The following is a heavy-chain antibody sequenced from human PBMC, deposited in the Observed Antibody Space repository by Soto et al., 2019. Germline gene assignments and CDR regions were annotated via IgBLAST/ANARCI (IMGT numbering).Heavy chain of an antibody. Sequence: QVQLVQSGAEVKKPGPSVKVSCKASGYSFTNYDINWVRQAPGQGLEWMGWISAYNGDTNYAQKLQGRVTMTTDTSTSTAYMELRSLRSDATAVYYCARSGLPDPVVVVGHTPFDPWGQGTLVTVSS. CDR3: ARSGLPDPVVVVGHTPFDP. D-gene: IGHD2-15*01. V-gene: IGHV1-18*01. J-gene: IGHJ5*02. CDR1: GYSFTNYD. CDR2: ISAYNGDT.